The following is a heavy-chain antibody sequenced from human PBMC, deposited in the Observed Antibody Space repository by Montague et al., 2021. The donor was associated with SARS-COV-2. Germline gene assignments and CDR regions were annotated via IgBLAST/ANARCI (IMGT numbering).Heavy chain of an antibody. V-gene: IGHV4-34*01. Sequence: SETLSLTCAVYGGSFSGYYWSWIRQPPGKGLEWIGEINHSGSTNYNPSLKSRVTISVDTSKNQFSLKLSSVTAADTAVYYCASLTQGYCSGTICYSDGIDPWGQGTLVTVSS. J-gene: IGHJ5*02. CDR3: ASLTQGYCSGTICYSDGIDP. CDR2: INHSGST. CDR1: GGSFSGYY. D-gene: IGHD2-2*02.